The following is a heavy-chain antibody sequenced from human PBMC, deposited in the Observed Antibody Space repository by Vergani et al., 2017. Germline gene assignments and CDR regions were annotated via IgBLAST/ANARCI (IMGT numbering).Heavy chain of an antibody. CDR1: GGSISSGGYY. D-gene: IGHD6-13*01. Sequence: QVQLQESGPGLVKPSQTLSLTCTVSGGSISSGGYYWSWIRQHPGKGLEWIGYIYYSGSTYFNPSLKSRVTISVDTSKNQFSLKLSSVTAADTAVYYCARDRGAAAERMGYYYYYMDVWGKGTTVTVSS. CDR3: ARDRGAAAERMGYYYYYMDV. CDR2: IYYSGST. V-gene: IGHV4-31*03. J-gene: IGHJ6*03.